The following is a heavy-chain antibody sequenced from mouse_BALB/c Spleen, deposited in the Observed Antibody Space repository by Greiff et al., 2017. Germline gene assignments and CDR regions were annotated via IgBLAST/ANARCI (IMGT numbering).Heavy chain of an antibody. J-gene: IGHJ4*01. CDR3: ARDEITTVLDY. Sequence: EVKVVESGGGLVQPGGSLKLSCAASGFTFSSYGMSWVRQTPDKRLELVATINSNGGSTYYPDSVKGRFTISRDNAKNTLYLQMSSLKSEDTAMYYCARDEITTVLDYWGQGTSVTVSS. V-gene: IGHV5-6-3*01. D-gene: IGHD1-1*01. CDR2: INSNGGST. CDR1: GFTFSSYG.